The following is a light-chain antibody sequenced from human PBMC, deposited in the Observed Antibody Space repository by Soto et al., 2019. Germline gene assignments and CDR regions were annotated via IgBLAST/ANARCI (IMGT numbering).Light chain of an antibody. J-gene: IGLJ1*01. CDR3: CSYAGSYSYA. V-gene: IGLV2-11*01. CDR1: SSDVGGFNS. CDR2: DVN. Sequence: QSVPTQPRSVSGSPGQSVTISCTGTSSDVGGFNSVSWYQQHPGKAPKLMIYDVNKRPSGVPDRFSGSKSGSMASLTISGLQAEDEADYYCCSYAGSYSYAFATGTKLTVL.